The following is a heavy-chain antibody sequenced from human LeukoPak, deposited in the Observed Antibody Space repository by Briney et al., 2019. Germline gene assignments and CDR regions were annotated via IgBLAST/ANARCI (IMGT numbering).Heavy chain of an antibody. CDR3: AGWGGNSYGYYFDN. J-gene: IGHJ4*02. Sequence: SQTLSLTCTVSGGPISGYYRSWIRQPPGKGLEWIGYGFYSGSTNYNPSLKSRVAISVDITKSQFSLEVTSATDTDTAVYYCAGWGGNSYGYYFDNWGQGALATVSS. CDR1: GGPISGYY. V-gene: IGHV4-59*03. D-gene: IGHD5-18*01. CDR2: GFYSGST.